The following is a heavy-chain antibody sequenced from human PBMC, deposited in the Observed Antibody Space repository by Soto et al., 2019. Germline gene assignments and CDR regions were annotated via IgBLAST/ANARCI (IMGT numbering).Heavy chain of an antibody. Sequence: QVQLQESGPGLVKPSQTLSLTCTVSGGSISSGGYYWSWIRQHPGKGLEWIGYIYYSGSTYYNPSLKSRVTISVDTSKNQFSLKLSSVTAADTAVYCCAREDSQNGPYDYWGQGTLVTVSS. CDR3: AREDSQNGPYDY. D-gene: IGHD2-15*01. CDR1: GGSISSGGYY. V-gene: IGHV4-31*03. J-gene: IGHJ4*02. CDR2: IYYSGST.